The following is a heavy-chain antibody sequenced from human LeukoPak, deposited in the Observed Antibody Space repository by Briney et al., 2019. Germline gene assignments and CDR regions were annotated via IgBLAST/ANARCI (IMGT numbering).Heavy chain of an antibody. D-gene: IGHD1-26*01. CDR3: ARDGGSGSYPDAFDI. Sequence: ASVKVSCKASGYTFTSYYMHWVRQAPGQGLEWMGIINPSGGSTSYAQKFQGRVTMTRDTSTSTAYMELSSLRSEDTAVYYCARDGGSGSYPDAFDIWGQGTLVTVSS. V-gene: IGHV1-46*01. CDR1: GYTFTSYY. CDR2: INPSGGST. J-gene: IGHJ3*02.